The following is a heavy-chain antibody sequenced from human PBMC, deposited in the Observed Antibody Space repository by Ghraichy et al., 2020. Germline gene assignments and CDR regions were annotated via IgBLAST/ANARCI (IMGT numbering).Heavy chain of an antibody. CDR2: INHSGST. J-gene: IGHJ4*02. CDR3: ASLGGRPPLRYSSGFDY. V-gene: IGHV4-34*01. Sequence: SQTLSLTCAVYGGSFSGYYWSWIRQPPGKGLEWIGEINHSGSTNYNPSLKSRVTISVDTSKNQFSLKLSSVTAADTAVYYCASLGGRPPLRYSSGFDYWGQGTLVTVSS. CDR1: GGSFSGYY. D-gene: IGHD6-19*01.